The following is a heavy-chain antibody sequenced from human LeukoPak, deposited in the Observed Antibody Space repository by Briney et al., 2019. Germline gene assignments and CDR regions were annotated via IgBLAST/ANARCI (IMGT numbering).Heavy chain of an antibody. Sequence: GGSLRLSCAASGFSFSSIGMSWVRQAPGKGPEWVSGISGNGHSTYYADSVKGRFTISRDNSKNTLYLQMNSLRAEDTAVYYCAKGRYDFWSGPSAYWGQGTLVTVSS. CDR2: ISGNGHST. V-gene: IGHV3-23*01. CDR3: AKGRYDFWSGPSAY. D-gene: IGHD3-3*01. CDR1: GFSFSSIG. J-gene: IGHJ4*02.